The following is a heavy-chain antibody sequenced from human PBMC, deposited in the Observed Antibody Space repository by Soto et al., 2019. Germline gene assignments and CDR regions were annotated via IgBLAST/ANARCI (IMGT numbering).Heavy chain of an antibody. CDR1: GYTFTSYA. CDR2: INAGNGNT. Sequence: ASVEVSCKASGYTFTSYAMHWVRQAPGQRLEWMGWINAGNGNTKYSQKFQGRVTIIRDTSASTDYMELSSLRSEDTAVYYCARDPNYSSSSLGYYGMDVRGQGTTVTVSS. J-gene: IGHJ6*02. D-gene: IGHD6-6*01. V-gene: IGHV1-3*01. CDR3: ARDPNYSSSSLGYYGMDV.